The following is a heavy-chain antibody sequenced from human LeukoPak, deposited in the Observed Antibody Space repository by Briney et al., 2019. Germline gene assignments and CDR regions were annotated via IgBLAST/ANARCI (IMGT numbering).Heavy chain of an antibody. CDR3: ASGYDSSGLFDY. CDR1: GGSLSSYY. CDR2: IYYSGST. D-gene: IGHD3-22*01. V-gene: IGHV4-59*08. Sequence: PSETLSLTCTVSGGSLSSYYWSWIRQPPGKGLEWIGYIYYSGSTNYNPSLKSRATISVDTSKNQFSLKLSSVTAADTAVYYCASGYDSSGLFDYWGQGTLVTVSS. J-gene: IGHJ4*02.